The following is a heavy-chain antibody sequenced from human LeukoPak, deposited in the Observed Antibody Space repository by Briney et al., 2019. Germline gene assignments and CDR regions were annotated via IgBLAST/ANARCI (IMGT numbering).Heavy chain of an antibody. CDR3: AKLVTMIVVVGLEVDY. Sequence: PGGSLRLSCAASGFTFSSYGMSWVRQAPGKGLEWVSAISGSGGSTYYADSVKGRFTISRDNSKNTLYLQMNSLRAEDTAVYYCAKLVTMIVVVGLEVDYWGQGTLVTVSS. V-gene: IGHV3-23*01. CDR2: ISGSGGST. D-gene: IGHD3-22*01. CDR1: GFTFSSYG. J-gene: IGHJ4*02.